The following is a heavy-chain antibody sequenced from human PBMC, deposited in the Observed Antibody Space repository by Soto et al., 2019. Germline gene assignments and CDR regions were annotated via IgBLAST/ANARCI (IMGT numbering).Heavy chain of an antibody. V-gene: IGHV4-61*01. J-gene: IGHJ4*02. CDR2: IYYSGST. CDR3: ARERRDGYNFGIPSYYFDY. Sequence: SETLSLTCTVSGGSVSSGSYYWSWIRQPPGKGLEWIGYIYYSGSTNYNPSLKSRVTISVDTSKNQFSLKLSSVTAADTAVYYCARERRDGYNFGIPSYYFDYWGQGTLVTVSS. D-gene: IGHD5-12*01. CDR1: GGSVSSGSYY.